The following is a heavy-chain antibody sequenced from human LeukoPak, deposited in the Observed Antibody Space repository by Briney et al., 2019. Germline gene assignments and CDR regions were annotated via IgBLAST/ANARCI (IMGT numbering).Heavy chain of an antibody. CDR2: IYSGGST. Sequence: GGSLRLSCAASGFTVSSNYMSWVRQAPGKGLEWVSVIYSGGSTYYADSVKGRFTISRDNAKNSLYLQMNSLRAEDTAVYYCARGYGDGYNYDYWGQGTLVTVSS. CDR3: ARGYGDGYNYDY. V-gene: IGHV3-66*01. CDR1: GFTVSSNY. J-gene: IGHJ4*02. D-gene: IGHD5-24*01.